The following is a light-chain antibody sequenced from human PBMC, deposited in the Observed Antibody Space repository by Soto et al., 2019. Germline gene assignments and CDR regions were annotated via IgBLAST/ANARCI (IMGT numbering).Light chain of an antibody. CDR1: SSDVGGYNY. CDR3: CSYAGSYSWV. J-gene: IGLJ2*01. V-gene: IGLV2-11*01. Sequence: QCALTQPRSVSGSPGQSVTISCTGTSSDVGGYNYVSWYQQHPGKAPKLMIYDVTERPSGVPDRFSGSKSGNTASLTISGLQAEDEADYYCCSYAGSYSWVFGGGTKLTVL. CDR2: DVT.